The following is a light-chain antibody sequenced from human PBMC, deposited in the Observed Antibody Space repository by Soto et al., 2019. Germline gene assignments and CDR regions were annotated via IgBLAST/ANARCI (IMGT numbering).Light chain of an antibody. CDR1: QSVTSNY. Sequence: EIVLTQSPGTLSLSPGERATLSCRASQSVTSNYLAWYQQKPGQAPRLLIYAASSRATGIPDRFSGSGSGTDFPLTISSLEPEDLAVYYCQQYVSSFTFGPGTKVDI. CDR3: QQYVSSFT. CDR2: AAS. J-gene: IGKJ3*01. V-gene: IGKV3-20*01.